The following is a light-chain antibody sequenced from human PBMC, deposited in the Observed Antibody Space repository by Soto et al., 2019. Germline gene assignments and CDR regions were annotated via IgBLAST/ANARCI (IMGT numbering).Light chain of an antibody. CDR2: GAS. CDR1: QSVSRN. CDR3: QQYNKWPPLT. V-gene: IGKV3-15*01. Sequence: IVMTQSPATLSVSPGERATVSCRASQSVSRNLAWYQQKPGQAPRLLIYGASSRATGIPVRFSGSGSGTEFTLTISSLQSEDFAVYYCQQYNKWPPLTFGGGTKVDIK. J-gene: IGKJ4*01.